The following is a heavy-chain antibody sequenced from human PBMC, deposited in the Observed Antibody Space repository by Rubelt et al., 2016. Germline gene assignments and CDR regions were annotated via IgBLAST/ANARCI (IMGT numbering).Heavy chain of an antibody. CDR2: INGDATSI. J-gene: IGHJ3*02. CDR3: ARVVVTAILDAFDI. D-gene: IGHD2-21*02. Sequence: GGGLVWVARINGDATSISYADSVKGRFTISRDNAKNSLYLQMNSLRAEDTAVYYCARVVVTAILDAFDIWGQGTMVTVSS. V-gene: IGHV3-74*01.